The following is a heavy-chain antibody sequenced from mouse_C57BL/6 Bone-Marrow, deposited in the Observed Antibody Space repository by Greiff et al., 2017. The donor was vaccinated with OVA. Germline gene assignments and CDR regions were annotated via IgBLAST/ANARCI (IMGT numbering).Heavy chain of an antibody. J-gene: IGHJ2*01. CDR1: GFTFSDYG. Sequence: EVKLMESGGGLVQPGGSLKLSCAASGFTFSDYGMAWVRQAPRKGPEWVAFISNLAYSIYYADTVTGRFTISRENAKNTLYLEMSSMRSEDTAMYYCARAYDYDGNYFDYWGQGTTLTVSS. CDR3: ARAYDYDGNYFDY. V-gene: IGHV5-15*01. CDR2: ISNLAYSI. D-gene: IGHD2-4*01.